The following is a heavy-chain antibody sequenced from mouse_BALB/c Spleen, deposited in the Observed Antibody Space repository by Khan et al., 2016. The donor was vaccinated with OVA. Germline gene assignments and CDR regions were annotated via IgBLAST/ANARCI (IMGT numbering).Heavy chain of an antibody. CDR3: ASLAYYYNSEGVAY. J-gene: IGHJ3*01. Sequence: EVELVESGGDLVKTGGSLKLSCAASGFTFSTYGMSWVRQTPDKKLEWVATISSGGHYTYYIDSVKGRFTISRDNAKHILYLHMTSLRSEDTTMYYCASLAYYYNSEGVAYWGQGTLVTVSA. D-gene: IGHD1-1*02. CDR2: ISSGGHYT. CDR1: GFTFSTYG. V-gene: IGHV5-6*01.